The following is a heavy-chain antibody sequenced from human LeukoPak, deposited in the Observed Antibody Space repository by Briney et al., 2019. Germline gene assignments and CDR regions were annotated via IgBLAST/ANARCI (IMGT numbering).Heavy chain of an antibody. CDR2: VYSGGST. V-gene: IGHV3-53*01. D-gene: IGHD6-25*01. Sequence: GGSLRLSCAASGFTVSSNYMSWVRQAPGKGLEWVSVVYSGGSTYYADSVKGRFTISRDNSKNTLYLQMNSLRAEDTAVYYCARVRQRYYFDYWGQGTLVTVSS. J-gene: IGHJ4*02. CDR1: GFTVSSNY. CDR3: ARVRQRYYFDY.